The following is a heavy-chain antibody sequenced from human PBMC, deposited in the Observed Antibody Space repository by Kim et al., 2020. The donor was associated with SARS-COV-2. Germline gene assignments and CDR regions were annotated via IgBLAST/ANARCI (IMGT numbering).Heavy chain of an antibody. D-gene: IGHD6-19*01. CDR3: AKDHPSSCWPTFDS. CDR1: GFTFSRYA. J-gene: IGHJ4*02. Sequence: GGSLRLSCAASGFTFSRYAMSWVRQAPGKGPEWIAAVNNGGNAYYSNSAKGRFTVSRDNDKNTLDLQMNSLTAEDTALYFYAKDHPSSCWPTFDSWGQGTLVTVSS. CDR2: VNNGGNA. V-gene: IGHV3-23*01.